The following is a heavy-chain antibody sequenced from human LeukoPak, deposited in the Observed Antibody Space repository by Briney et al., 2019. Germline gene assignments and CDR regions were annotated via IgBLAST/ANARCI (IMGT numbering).Heavy chain of an antibody. CDR1: GGSISSYY. J-gene: IGHJ4*02. CDR3: ARDGYSGNDGL. CDR2: IYYSGST. D-gene: IGHD5-12*01. Sequence: SETLSLTCTVSGGSISSYYWSWIRQPPGKGLEWIGYIYYSGSTNYSPSLKSRVTISVDTSKNQFSLKLSSVTAADTAVYYCARDGYSGNDGLWGQGTLVTVSS. V-gene: IGHV4-59*01.